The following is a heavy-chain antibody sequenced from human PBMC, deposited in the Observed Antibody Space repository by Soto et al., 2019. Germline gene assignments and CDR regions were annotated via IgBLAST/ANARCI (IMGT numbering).Heavy chain of an antibody. Sequence: QVQLVQSGGEVKNPGASVKVSCKASGYAFNSRYINWVRQAPGQGLEWMGWISGYSAKTNYAQNLQGRVTMTIDTSTNTAYMELRSLTSDDTAVYYCARGGQWDVLSDYWGQGTLVTVSS. CDR1: GYAFNSRY. D-gene: IGHD1-26*01. CDR3: ARGGQWDVLSDY. CDR2: ISGYSAKT. V-gene: IGHV1-18*01. J-gene: IGHJ4*02.